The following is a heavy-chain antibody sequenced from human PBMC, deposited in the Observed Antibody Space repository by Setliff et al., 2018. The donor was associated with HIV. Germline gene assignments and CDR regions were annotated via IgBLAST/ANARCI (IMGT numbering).Heavy chain of an antibody. V-gene: IGHV7-4-1*02. CDR1: GYTFNNYA. CDR3: ARGGNRMQIWSRFPFDI. Sequence: ASVKVSCKASGYTFNNYALYWVRQAPGQGFEWMGWINTNTGSPTYAQGFTRRFVFSLDPSVRTAYLQITGLKAEDTAVYYCARGGNRMQIWSRFPFDIWGQGTMVTVSS. D-gene: IGHD1-1*01. J-gene: IGHJ3*02. CDR2: INTNTGSP.